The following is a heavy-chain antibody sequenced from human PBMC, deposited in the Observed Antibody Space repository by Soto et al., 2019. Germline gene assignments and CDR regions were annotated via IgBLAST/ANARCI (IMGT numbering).Heavy chain of an antibody. D-gene: IGHD2-15*01. CDR1: GGSISTYY. CDR3: ASRVGIDAFDI. Sequence: SETLSLTCTVSGGSISTYYWSWIRQPPGKGLEWIGYMSYSGNTNYNPSLMSRVTISEDTSQNQFSLKLSSVTAADTAVYFCASRVGIDAFDIWGQGTMVTVSS. J-gene: IGHJ3*02. CDR2: MSYSGNT. V-gene: IGHV4-59*08.